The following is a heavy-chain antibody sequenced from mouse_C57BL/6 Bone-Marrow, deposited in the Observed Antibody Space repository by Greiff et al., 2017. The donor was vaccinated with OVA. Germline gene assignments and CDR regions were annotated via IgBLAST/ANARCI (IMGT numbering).Heavy chain of an antibody. CDR1: GFTFSSYG. V-gene: IGHV5-6*02. CDR2: ISSGGSDT. CDR3: ARRGGGFAY. J-gene: IGHJ3*01. Sequence: EVKLMESGGDLVKPGGSLKLSCAASGFTFSSYGMSWVRQTPDKRLEWVATISSGGSDTYYPDSVKGRFTITGNNAKNTLYLQMSSLKSEDTAMYYCARRGGGFAYWGQGTLVTVSA.